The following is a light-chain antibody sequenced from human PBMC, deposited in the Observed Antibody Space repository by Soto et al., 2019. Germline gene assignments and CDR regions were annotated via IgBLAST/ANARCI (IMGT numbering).Light chain of an antibody. CDR1: QTINKN. J-gene: IGKJ2*01. CDR3: QQSFTTPYT. V-gene: IGKV1-39*01. Sequence: DIQMTQSPSSLSASVGDRVTITCRASQTINKNLNWYQQKPGQAPRLLIYSTSDFQSGVPSRFSGSGSWTDFTLTSSDLQPEDFATYYCQQSFTTPYTFGQGTDLEI. CDR2: STS.